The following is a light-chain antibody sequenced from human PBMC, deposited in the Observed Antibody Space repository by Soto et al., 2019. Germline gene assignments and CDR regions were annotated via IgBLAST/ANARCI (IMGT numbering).Light chain of an antibody. CDR1: QSVSSNY. CDR3: QHFGRSLWK. CDR2: GAS. J-gene: IGKJ1*01. V-gene: IGKV3-20*01. Sequence: EIVLTQCPDTLSLSRGERSTRACGASQSVSSNYFAWYQQKPGQAPRLLIFGASSRATGIPVRFSGSGSGTDFTLTISRLEPEDFAVYYCQHFGRSLWKLGKGTKVEI.